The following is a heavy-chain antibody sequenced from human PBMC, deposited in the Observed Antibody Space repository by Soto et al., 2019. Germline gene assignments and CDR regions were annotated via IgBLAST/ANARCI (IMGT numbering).Heavy chain of an antibody. CDR3: ARDLESGRYGRSLDY. D-gene: IGHD3-10*01. CDR2: ISYDGSNE. CDR1: GFTFSSYT. J-gene: IGHJ4*02. Sequence: SLRLSCAASGFTFSSYTMQWVRQAPGKGLEWVAIISYDGSNEYYADSVKGRFTISRDNSKNTVYLQMNSLRAEDTAVYYCARDLESGRYGRSLDYCGQGTLVTVSS. V-gene: IGHV3-30*01.